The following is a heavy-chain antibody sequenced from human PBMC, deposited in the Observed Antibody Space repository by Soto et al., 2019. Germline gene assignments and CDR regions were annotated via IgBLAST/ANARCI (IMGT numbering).Heavy chain of an antibody. J-gene: IGHJ4*02. CDR1: GYTFTAYP. Sequence: QVQLVQSGAEVKKPGASVKVSCRASGYTFTAYPLHWVRQAPGQRLEWMGWINAANGDIGYSREFPGRVTITRDTSASTVYMEVSSLTSEDTAVYYCAKKDYYAAGVYHFDHWGQGTLVTVSS. D-gene: IGHD3-10*01. V-gene: IGHV1-3*01. CDR2: INAANGDI. CDR3: AKKDYYAAGVYHFDH.